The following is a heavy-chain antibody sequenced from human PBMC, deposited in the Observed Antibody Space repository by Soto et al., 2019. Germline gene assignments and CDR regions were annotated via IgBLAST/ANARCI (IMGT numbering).Heavy chain of an antibody. Sequence: QVQLLESGGGVVQPGRSLGLSCAASGFTFSSYAMHWFSQAPGKGLEWVAAIAYDGGSKYFADSVKGRFTISRDNSKDTMYLQMNSLRAEDTAVYYCARTRIAVAGSYLYCGWMAVWGQGSTVTVSS. CDR1: GFTFSSYA. J-gene: IGHJ6*02. CDR2: IAYDGGSK. D-gene: IGHD6-19*01. CDR3: ARTRIAVAGSYLYCGWMAV. V-gene: IGHV3-30-3*01.